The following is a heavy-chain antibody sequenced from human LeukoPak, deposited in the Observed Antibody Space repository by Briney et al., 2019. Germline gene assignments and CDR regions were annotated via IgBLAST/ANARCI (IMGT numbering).Heavy chain of an antibody. D-gene: IGHD3-3*01. CDR1: GGSVSSGSYY. V-gene: IGHV4-61*01. Sequence: SETLSLTCTVSGGSVSSGSYYWSWIRQPPGKGLEWIGYIYYSGSTNYNPSLKSRVTISVDTSKNQFSLKLSSVTAADTAVYYCARGPDYDFWSGYYTEDQFDYWGQGTLVIVSS. J-gene: IGHJ4*02. CDR2: IYYSGST. CDR3: ARGPDYDFWSGYYTEDQFDY.